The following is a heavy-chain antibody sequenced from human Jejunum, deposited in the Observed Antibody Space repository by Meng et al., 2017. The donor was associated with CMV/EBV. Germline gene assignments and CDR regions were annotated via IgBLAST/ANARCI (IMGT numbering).Heavy chain of an antibody. CDR2: FVNNVDT. D-gene: IGHD3-10*01. CDR1: GYPFASYG. J-gene: IGHJ4*02. V-gene: IGHV1-18*01. CDR3: ARGTPGRSYSDY. Sequence: QVPLLQAGAGVKKPGASVRVSCEASGYPFASYGISWLRQAPGQGLEWMGWFVNNVDTYSAQKFQGRVTMTTDTHTSTAFMELRSLRSDDTAAYYCARGTPGRSYSDYWGQGTLVTVSS.